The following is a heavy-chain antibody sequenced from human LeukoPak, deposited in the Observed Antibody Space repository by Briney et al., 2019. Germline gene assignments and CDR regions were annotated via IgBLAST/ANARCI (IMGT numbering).Heavy chain of an antibody. V-gene: IGHV4-34*01. Sequence: PSETLSLTCAVYGGSFSGYYWSWIRQPPGKGLEWIGEINHSGSTNYNPSLKSRVTISVDTSKNQFSLKLSSVTAADTAVYYCASSGYAQGYFDYWGQGALVTVSS. CDR3: ASSGYAQGYFDY. D-gene: IGHD5-12*01. CDR2: INHSGST. CDR1: GGSFSGYY. J-gene: IGHJ4*02.